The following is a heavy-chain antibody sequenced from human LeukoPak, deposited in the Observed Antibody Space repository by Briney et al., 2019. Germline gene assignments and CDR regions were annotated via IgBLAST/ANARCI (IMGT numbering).Heavy chain of an antibody. J-gene: IGHJ4*02. D-gene: IGHD2/OR15-2a*01. V-gene: IGHV3-23*01. CDR1: GYSFTAYG. Sequence: PGGSLRLSCAASGYSFTAYGMGWVRQAPGKGPEWAAAISFNTHYPDSVKGRFTISRENSKNTLYLQMNNLRAEDTAVYYCVKGHTDYYFTIDSWGQGTLVTVSS. CDR2: ISFNT. CDR3: VKGHTDYYFTIDS.